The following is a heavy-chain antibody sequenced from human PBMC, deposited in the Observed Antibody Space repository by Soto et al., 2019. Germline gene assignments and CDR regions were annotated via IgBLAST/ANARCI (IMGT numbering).Heavy chain of an antibody. CDR2: IHHTGST. D-gene: IGHD3-10*01. CDR1: AGSITNHEYY. J-gene: IGHJ4*02. CDR3: ARRPTGSGSSFFDY. V-gene: IGHV4-31*03. Sequence: TSETLPLPCTVSAGSITNHEYYWNWIRYRPGKGLEWIGFIHHTGSTFYNPSLESRASISIDTSESQFSLNLASVTVADTAVYYCARRPTGSGSSFFDYWGPGTLVTVSS.